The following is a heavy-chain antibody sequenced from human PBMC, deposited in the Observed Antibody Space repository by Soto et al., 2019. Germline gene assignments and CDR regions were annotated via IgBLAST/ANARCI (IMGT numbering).Heavy chain of an antibody. J-gene: IGHJ4*02. CDR3: TCSQNLVVMSSEARDY. Sequence: GSLRLSCAASGFTFSGSAMHWVRQASGKGLEWVGRIRSTANSYATAYAASVKGRFTISRDDSKNTAYLQMNSLKTEDTAVYYCTCSQNLVVMSSEARDYRGQGTLVTASS. CDR2: IRSTANSYAT. V-gene: IGHV3-73*01. D-gene: IGHD3-22*01. CDR1: GFTFSGSA.